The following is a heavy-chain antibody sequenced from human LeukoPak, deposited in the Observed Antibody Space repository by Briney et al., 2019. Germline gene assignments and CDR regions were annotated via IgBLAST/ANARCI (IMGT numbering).Heavy chain of an antibody. CDR2: IYTSGST. D-gene: IGHD5-24*01. CDR3: ARGEARRDGYNSYYYMDV. V-gene: IGHV4-61*02. J-gene: IGHJ6*03. Sequence: SETLSLTCTVSGGSISSGSYYWSWIRQPAGKGLEWIGRIYTSGSTNYNPSLKSRVTISVDTSKNQFSLKLSSVTAADTAVYYCARGEARRDGYNSYYYMDVWGKGTTVTVSS. CDR1: GGSISSGSYY.